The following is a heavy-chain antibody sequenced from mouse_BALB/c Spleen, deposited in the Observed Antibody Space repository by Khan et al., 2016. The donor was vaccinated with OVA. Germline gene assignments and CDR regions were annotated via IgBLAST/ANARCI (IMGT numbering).Heavy chain of an antibody. CDR3: AKEGAYYRSDGWFAY. Sequence: QVQLQQSGAELARPGASVKMSCKASGYTFTTYTIHWVKQRPGQGLEWIGYIIPSTDYTTYNQKFKDKATLTADKSSSTAYMQLSSLTCDDSAVYYCAKEGAYYRSDGWFAYWGQGTLVTVSA. V-gene: IGHV1-4*01. D-gene: IGHD2-14*01. CDR2: IIPSTDYT. CDR1: GYTFTTYT. J-gene: IGHJ3*01.